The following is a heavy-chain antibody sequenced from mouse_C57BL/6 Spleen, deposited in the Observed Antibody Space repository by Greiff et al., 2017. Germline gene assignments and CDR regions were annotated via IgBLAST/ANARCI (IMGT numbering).Heavy chain of an antibody. CDR3: ARQNYGSSYRYFDV. J-gene: IGHJ1*03. D-gene: IGHD1-1*01. V-gene: IGHV1-81*01. CDR2: IYPRSGNT. Sequence: QVQLQQSGAELARPGASVKLSCKASGYTFTSYGISWVKQRTGQGLEWIGEIYPRSGNTYYNEKFKGKATLTADKSSSTAYMELRSLTSEDSAVYFCARQNYGSSYRYFDVWGTGTTVTVSS. CDR1: GYTFTSYG.